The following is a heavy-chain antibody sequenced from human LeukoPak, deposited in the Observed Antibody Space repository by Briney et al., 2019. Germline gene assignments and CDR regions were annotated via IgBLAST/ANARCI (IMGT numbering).Heavy chain of an antibody. CDR2: IYYSGST. D-gene: IGHD3-22*01. J-gene: IGHJ3*02. V-gene: IGHV4-39*07. CDR3: AILIEFSYDSSGYFAFDI. Sequence: PSETLSLTCTVSGGSISSSSYYWGWIRQPPGKGLEWIGSIYYSGSTYYNPSLKSRVTISVDTSKNQFSLKLSSVTAADTAVYYCAILIEFSYDSSGYFAFDIWGQGTMVTVSS. CDR1: GGSISSSSYY.